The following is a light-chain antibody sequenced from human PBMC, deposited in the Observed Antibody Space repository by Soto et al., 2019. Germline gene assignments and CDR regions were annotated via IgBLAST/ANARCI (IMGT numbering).Light chain of an antibody. CDR2: EAS. Sequence: AIQLTPSPSSLSATVGDRVTITCRASQGIRSSLAWFQQKAGNPPKVLIYEASVLETGVSSRFSGRGSGTDVTLSISSLQPEDFATYYCQQFNSYPWTFGQGTTVEVK. CDR3: QQFNSYPWT. CDR1: QGIRSS. J-gene: IGKJ1*01. V-gene: IGKV1-13*02.